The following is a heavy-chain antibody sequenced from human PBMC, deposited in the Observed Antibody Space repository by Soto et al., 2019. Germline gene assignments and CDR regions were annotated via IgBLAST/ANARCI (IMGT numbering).Heavy chain of an antibody. CDR3: ARYEPQLLRFDY. J-gene: IGHJ4*02. CDR1: GYTFTSYY. D-gene: IGHD6-6*01. CDR2: INPSGGST. V-gene: IGHV1-46*01. Sequence: ASVKVSCKASGYTFTSYYMHWVRQAPGQGLEWMGIINPSGGSTSYAQKFQGRVTITRDTSTSTVYMELSSLRSEDTAVYYCARYEPQLLRFDYCGQGTLVTVSS.